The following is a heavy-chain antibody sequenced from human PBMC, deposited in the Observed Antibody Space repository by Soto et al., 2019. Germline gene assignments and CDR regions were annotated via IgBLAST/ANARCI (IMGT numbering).Heavy chain of an antibody. CDR1: GGTFSSYA. J-gene: IGHJ4*02. Sequence: SVKVYCKASGGTFSSYAISWVRQAPGQGLEWMGGIIPIFGTANYAQKFQGRVTITADESTSTAYMELSSLRSEDTAVYYCARGALLRYFDLGYWGQGTLVTVSS. CDR3: ARGALLRYFDLGY. CDR2: IIPIFGTA. D-gene: IGHD3-9*01. V-gene: IGHV1-69*01.